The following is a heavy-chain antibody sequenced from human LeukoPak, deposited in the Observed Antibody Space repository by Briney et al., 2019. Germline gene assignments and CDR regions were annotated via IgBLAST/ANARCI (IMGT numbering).Heavy chain of an antibody. J-gene: IGHJ5*02. D-gene: IGHD2/OR15-2a*01. CDR2: IYYSGST. Sequence: PSGTLSLTCAVSGGSGGSISSSNFWTWVRQPPGKGLEWIGNIYYSGSTYYSPPLKSRVTISVDTSKNQFSLRLSSVTAADTAVYYCARPSLLGLVNLWGHGILVTVSS. CDR3: ARPSLLGLVNL. CDR1: GGSGGSISSSNF. V-gene: IGHV4-39*01.